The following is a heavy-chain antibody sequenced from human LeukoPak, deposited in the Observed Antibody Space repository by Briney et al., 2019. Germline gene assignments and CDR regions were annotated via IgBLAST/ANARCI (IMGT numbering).Heavy chain of an antibody. Sequence: SVKVSCKASGGTFSSYAIGWVRQAPGQGLEWMGGIIPIFGTANYAQKFQGRVTITADESTSTAYMELRSLRSDDTAVYYCARHRWELNAFDIWGQGTMVTVSS. D-gene: IGHD1-26*01. CDR3: ARHRWELNAFDI. J-gene: IGHJ3*02. CDR2: IIPIFGTA. V-gene: IGHV1-69*13. CDR1: GGTFSSYA.